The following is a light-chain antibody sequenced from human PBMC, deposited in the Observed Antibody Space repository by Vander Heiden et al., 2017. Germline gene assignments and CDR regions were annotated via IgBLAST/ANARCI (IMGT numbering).Light chain of an antibody. CDR2: CAS. CDR1: QSVIYSSNDKNY. Sequence: DIVMTQSPDSLAVSLGERATINCKSSQSVIYSSNDKNYLAWYQQKAGQPPKLLIYCASTRESGVPDLFSGSGSGTDFTLTISSLQAEDVAVYYCQQYYSTPYTFGQGTKV. V-gene: IGKV4-1*01. CDR3: QQYYSTPYT. J-gene: IGKJ2*01.